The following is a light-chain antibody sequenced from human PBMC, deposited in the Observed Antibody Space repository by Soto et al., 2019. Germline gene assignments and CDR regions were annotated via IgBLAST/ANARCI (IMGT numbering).Light chain of an antibody. Sequence: QSALTQPASVSGSPGQSITISCTGTSSDVGAYNYVSWYQQYPGKAPKVMIYDVSNRPSGVSNRFSGSKSGNTASLTISGLRAEDEADYYCCSYTTSSTVVFGGGTQLTVL. J-gene: IGLJ2*01. CDR2: DVS. CDR1: SSDVGAYNY. V-gene: IGLV2-14*01. CDR3: CSYTTSSTVV.